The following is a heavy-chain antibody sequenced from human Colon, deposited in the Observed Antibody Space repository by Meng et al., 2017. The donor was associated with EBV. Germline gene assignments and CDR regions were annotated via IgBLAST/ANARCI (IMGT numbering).Heavy chain of an antibody. J-gene: IGHJ5*02. CDR2: IYHNGQT. CDR3: ARDGGVTHIP. D-gene: IGHD2-8*02. V-gene: IGHV4-4*02. CDR1: GTSISTSNW. Sequence: VLLQVSRAGLVKPLGPLPLSVAVSGTSISTSNWWSWSRQSPGEGLEWIGAIYHNGQTNYNPSLKSRVSMSVDESKNEFSLNLKSVTAADTAVYYCARDGGVTHIPWGQGVLVTVSS.